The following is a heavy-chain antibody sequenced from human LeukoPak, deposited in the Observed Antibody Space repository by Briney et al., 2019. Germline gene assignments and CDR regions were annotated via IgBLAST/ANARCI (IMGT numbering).Heavy chain of an antibody. J-gene: IGHJ4*02. Sequence: GGSLGLSCAASGFTFSSYGMHWVRQAPGKGLEWVAVIWYDGSKKYYADSVKGRFTISRDNSKNTLYLQMNSLRAEDTAVYYCARDVDTAMVDYWGQGTLVTVSS. D-gene: IGHD5-18*01. CDR1: GFTFSSYG. CDR3: ARDVDTAMVDY. V-gene: IGHV3-33*01. CDR2: IWYDGSKK.